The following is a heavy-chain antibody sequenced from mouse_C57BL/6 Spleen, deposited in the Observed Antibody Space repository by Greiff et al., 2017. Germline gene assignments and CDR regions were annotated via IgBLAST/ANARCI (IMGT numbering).Heavy chain of an antibody. CDR1: GFTFSNYW. D-gene: IGHD1-1*01. CDR2: IRLKSDNYAT. Sequence: EVQLVESGGGLVQPGGSMKLSCVASGFTFSNYWMNWVRQSPEKGLEWVAQIRLKSDNYATHYAESVKGRFTISRDDSKSSVYLQMNNLRAEDTGIYYCTGRETTVVADWYFDVWGTGTTVTVSS. CDR3: TGRETTVVADWYFDV. V-gene: IGHV6-3*01. J-gene: IGHJ1*03.